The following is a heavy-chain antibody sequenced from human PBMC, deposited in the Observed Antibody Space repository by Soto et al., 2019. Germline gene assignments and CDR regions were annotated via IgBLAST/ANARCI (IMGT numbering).Heavy chain of an antibody. CDR1: GYNFAGYW. CDR2: VYPSDSDT. V-gene: IGHV5-51*01. CDR3: ARGGVSTRTFDY. D-gene: IGHD3-3*01. J-gene: IGHJ4*02. Sequence: GESLKISCKGSGYNFAGYWIAWVRQMPGKGLELMGIVYPSDSDTRYRPSFQGQVTISADRSISSAYLQWSSLRASDTAMYYCARGGVSTRTFDYWGQGTPVTVSS.